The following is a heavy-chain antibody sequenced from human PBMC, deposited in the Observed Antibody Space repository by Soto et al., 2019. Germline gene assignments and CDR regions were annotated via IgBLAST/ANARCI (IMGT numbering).Heavy chain of an antibody. Sequence: QVQLQESGPGLVKPSQTLSLTCTVSGGSISSGGYYWSWIRQHPGKGLEWIGYIYYSGSTYYNPSLTSRVTISVDTSKNQFSLKLSSVTAADTAVYYCAMSPSSHYDFWSGYYNAEYFQHWGQGTLVTVSS. CDR2: IYYSGST. J-gene: IGHJ1*01. D-gene: IGHD3-3*01. V-gene: IGHV4-31*03. CDR1: GGSISSGGYY. CDR3: AMSPSSHYDFWSGYYNAEYFQH.